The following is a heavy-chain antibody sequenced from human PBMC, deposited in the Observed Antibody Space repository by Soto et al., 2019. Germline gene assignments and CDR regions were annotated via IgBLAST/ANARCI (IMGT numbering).Heavy chain of an antibody. CDR3: ARVSRYDEKWFDP. V-gene: IGHV3-49*04. CDR1: GFTSSDHA. J-gene: IGHJ5*02. Sequence: EVQLVESGGGVVESGRSLRLSCTFSGFTSSDHALTWVRQAPGKGLEWVAFTTSQSYGGTTEYAASVKGRFSISRDNAKNSLYLQMNSLRAEDTAVYYCARVSRYDEKWFDPWGQGTLVTVSS. CDR2: TTSQSYGGTT. D-gene: IGHD1-1*01.